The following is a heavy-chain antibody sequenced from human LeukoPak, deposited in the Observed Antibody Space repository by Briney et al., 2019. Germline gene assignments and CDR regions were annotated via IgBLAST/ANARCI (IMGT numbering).Heavy chain of an antibody. CDR2: IIPIFGTA. D-gene: IGHD4-17*01. J-gene: IGHJ6*03. CDR3: ATYWPGPYGDYEGYYYMDV. Sequence: SVKVSCKASGGTFSSYAISWVRQAPGQGLEWMGGIIPIFGTANYAQKFQGRVTITTDESTSTAYMELSSLRSEDTAVYYCATYWPGPYGDYEGYYYMDVWGKGTTVTVSS. V-gene: IGHV1-69*05. CDR1: GGTFSSYA.